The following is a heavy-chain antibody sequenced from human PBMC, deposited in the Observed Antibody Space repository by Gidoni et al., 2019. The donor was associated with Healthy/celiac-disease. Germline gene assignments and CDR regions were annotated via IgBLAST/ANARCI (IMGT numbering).Heavy chain of an antibody. CDR1: GGSFSGYY. J-gene: IGHJ4*02. V-gene: IGHV4-34*01. D-gene: IGHD3-22*01. CDR2: INHSGRT. Sequence: QVQLQQWGAGLLKPSETLSLTCAVYGGSFSGYYWSWIRQPPGKGLEWIGEINHSGRTNYNPSLKSRVTISVDTSKNQFSLKLSSVTAADTAVYYCARSSYYYDSSGYSLDYWGQGTLVTVSS. CDR3: ARSSYYYDSSGYSLDY.